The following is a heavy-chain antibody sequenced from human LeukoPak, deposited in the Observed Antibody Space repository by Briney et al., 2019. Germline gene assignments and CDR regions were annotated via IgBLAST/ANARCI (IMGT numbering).Heavy chain of an antibody. CDR1: GGTFSGYA. CDR3: ARDLDCSGGSCYSW. J-gene: IGHJ4*01. Sequence: SVKVSCKASGGTFSGYAISWVRQAPGQGLEWMGGIIPIFGTANYAQKFQGRVTITADESTSTAYMELSSLRSEDTAVYYCARDLDCSGGSCYSWWGHGTLVTVSS. D-gene: IGHD2-15*01. CDR2: IIPIFGTA. V-gene: IGHV1-69*01.